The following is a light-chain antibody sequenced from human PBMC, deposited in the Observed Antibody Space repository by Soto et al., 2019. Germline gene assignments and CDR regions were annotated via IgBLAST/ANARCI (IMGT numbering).Light chain of an antibody. Sequence: DIQMTQSPSTLSATVGDRVTITCRASQSISSWLAWYQQKPGKPPKLLIYKASSLQSGVPARFSGSGSGTEITLTINSLQPYDFPTYNCQQYNSHWTFGQGTKVDIK. J-gene: IGKJ1*01. CDR3: QQYNSHWT. CDR2: KAS. CDR1: QSISSW. V-gene: IGKV1-5*03.